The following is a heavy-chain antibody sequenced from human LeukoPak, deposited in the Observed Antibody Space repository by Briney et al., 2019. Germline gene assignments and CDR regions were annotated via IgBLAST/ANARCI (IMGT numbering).Heavy chain of an antibody. CDR3: AREYCSSTSCYSDFQH. D-gene: IGHD2-2*01. CDR2: ISAYNGNT. CDR1: GYTFTSYG. V-gene: IGHV1-18*04. Sequence: ASVKVSCKASGYTFTSYGISWVRQASGQGLDWMGWISAYNGNTNYAQKLQGRVTMTTDTSTSTAYMELRSLRSDDTAVYYCAREYCSSTSCYSDFQHWGQGTLVTVSS. J-gene: IGHJ1*01.